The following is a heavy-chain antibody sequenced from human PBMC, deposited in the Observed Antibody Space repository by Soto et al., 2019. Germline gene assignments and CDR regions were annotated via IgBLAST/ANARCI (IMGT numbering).Heavy chain of an antibody. CDR3: AKIHQQGFDP. CDR1: GGSISSYY. Sequence: SETLSLTCTVSGGSISSYYWSWIRQPPGKGLEWIGYISYSGSTNYNPSLKSRVTISVDTSKNQFFLKLSSVTAADTAVYYCAKIHQQGFDPWGQGTLVTVSS. V-gene: IGHV4-59*01. J-gene: IGHJ5*02. CDR2: ISYSGST. D-gene: IGHD2-2*01.